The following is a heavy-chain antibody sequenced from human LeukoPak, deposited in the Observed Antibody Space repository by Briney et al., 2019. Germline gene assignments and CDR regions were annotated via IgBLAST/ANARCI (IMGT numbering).Heavy chain of an antibody. Sequence: PGGSLRLSCAASGFTFSSYAMHWVRQAPGKGLEWVAVISYDGSNKYYADSVKGRFTISRDNSKNTLHLQMNSLRAEDTAVYYCAPPSERGVTGDWGQGTLVTVSS. V-gene: IGHV3-30*04. CDR3: APPSERGVTGD. CDR1: GFTFSSYA. CDR2: ISYDGSNK. J-gene: IGHJ4*02. D-gene: IGHD3-10*01.